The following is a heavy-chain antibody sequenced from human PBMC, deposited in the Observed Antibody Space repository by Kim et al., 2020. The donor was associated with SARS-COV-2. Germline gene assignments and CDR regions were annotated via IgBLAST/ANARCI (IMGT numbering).Heavy chain of an antibody. J-gene: IGHJ3*02. CDR2: ISYDGSNK. Sequence: GGSLRLSCAASGFTFSSYGMHWVRQAPGKGLEWVAVISYDGSNKYYADSVKGRFTISRDNSKNTLYLQMNSLRAEDTAVYYCAKGPAGYSSSWYWDAFDIWGQGTMVTVSS. D-gene: IGHD6-13*01. CDR3: AKGPAGYSSSWYWDAFDI. V-gene: IGHV3-30*18. CDR1: GFTFSSYG.